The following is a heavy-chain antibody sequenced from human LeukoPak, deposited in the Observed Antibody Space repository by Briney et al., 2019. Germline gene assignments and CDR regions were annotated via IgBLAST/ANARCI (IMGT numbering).Heavy chain of an antibody. CDR1: GYNFNTYW. V-gene: IGHV5-51*01. Sequence: GESLKISCKGSGYNFNTYWIGWVRQMPGKGLEWMGIIYPGGSETRYSPSFQGHVTISADKSISTAYLQWSSLKASDSAIYYCARQGGYYFDYWGQGNLVTVSS. CDR3: ARQGGYYFDY. CDR2: IYPGGSET. J-gene: IGHJ4*02. D-gene: IGHD3-16*01.